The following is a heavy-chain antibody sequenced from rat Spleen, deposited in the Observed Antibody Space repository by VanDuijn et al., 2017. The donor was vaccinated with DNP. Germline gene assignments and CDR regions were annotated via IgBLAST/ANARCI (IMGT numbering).Heavy chain of an antibody. CDR1: GFTFSDYN. D-gene: IGHD5-1*01. V-gene: IGHV5-7*01. CDR3: ARQLTGSYFDY. J-gene: IGHJ2*01. CDR2: ISYDGSST. Sequence: EVQLVESGGGLVQPGRSLKLSCAASGFTFSDYNMAWVRQAPKKGLEWVATISYDGSSTYNRDSVKGRFTISRDNAKSTLYLQMDSLRSEDTATYYCARQLTGSYFDYWGEGVMVTISP.